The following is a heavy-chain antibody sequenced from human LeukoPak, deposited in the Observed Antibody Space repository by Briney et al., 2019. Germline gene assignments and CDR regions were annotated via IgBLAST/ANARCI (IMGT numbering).Heavy chain of an antibody. D-gene: IGHD3-3*01. CDR2: INHSGST. J-gene: IGHJ6*03. CDR3: ARAGPQYDFWSGYYPNYYYYYMDV. V-gene: IGHV4-34*01. Sequence: ASETLSLTCAVYGGSFSGYYWSWIRQPPGKGLEWIGEINHSGSTNYNPSLKSRVTISVDTSKNQFSLKLSSVTAADTAVYYCARAGPQYDFWSGYYPNYYYYYMDVWGKGTTVTVSS. CDR1: GGSFSGYY.